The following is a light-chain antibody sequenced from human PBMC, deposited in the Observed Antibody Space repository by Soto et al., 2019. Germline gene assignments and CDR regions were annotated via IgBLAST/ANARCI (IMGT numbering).Light chain of an antibody. CDR2: DVN. Sequence: QSALTQPASVSGSPGQSITISCTGSISDVGGYNYVSWYQQHPGKAPKLMIYDVNNRPSGVSNRFSASKSGNTASLTISGLQAEDEADYYCSSYTISSTLGVFGGGTQLTVL. J-gene: IGLJ2*01. CDR3: SSYTISSTLGV. V-gene: IGLV2-14*01. CDR1: ISDVGGYNY.